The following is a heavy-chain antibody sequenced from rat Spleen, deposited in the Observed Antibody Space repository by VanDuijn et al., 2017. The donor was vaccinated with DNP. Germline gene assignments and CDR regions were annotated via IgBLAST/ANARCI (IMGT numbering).Heavy chain of an antibody. CDR2: INTDGDGT. CDR1: GFTFSNSW. J-gene: IGHJ3*01. V-gene: IGHV5-58*01. CDR3: TTGLNWFGY. Sequence: EVQLVETGGGLAQPGRSLKLSCVASGFTFSNSWMFWIRQAPGKGLEWVASINTDGDGTFYPDSLKGRFTVSRDNAESTLYLQMDSLRSEDTATYYCTTGLNWFGYWGQGTLVTVSS.